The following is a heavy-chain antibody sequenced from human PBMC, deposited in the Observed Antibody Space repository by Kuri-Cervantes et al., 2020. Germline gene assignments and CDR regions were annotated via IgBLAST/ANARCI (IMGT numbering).Heavy chain of an antibody. CDR3: AREGPMKWRTKDKNLQLLVY. D-gene: IGHD2-15*01. CDR1: GGSVSSGSYY. V-gene: IGHV4-61*01. Sequence: SETLSLTCTVSGGSVSSGSYYWSWIRQPPGKGLEWIGYIYYSGGTNYNPSLKSRVTISVDTSKNQFSLKLSSVTAADTAVYYCAREGPMKWRTKDKNLQLLVYWGQGTLVTVSS. CDR2: IYYSGGT. J-gene: IGHJ4*02.